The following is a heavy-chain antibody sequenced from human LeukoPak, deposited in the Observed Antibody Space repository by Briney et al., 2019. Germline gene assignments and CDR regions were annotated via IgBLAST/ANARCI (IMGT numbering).Heavy chain of an antibody. D-gene: IGHD3-3*01. CDR2: ISYDGSNK. Sequence: PGGSLRLSCAASGFTFSSYAMHWVRQAPGKGLEWVAVISYDGSNKYYADSVKGRFTISRDNSKNTLYLQMNSLRAEDTAVYYCARERITIFGVVIANQNDYWGQGTLVTVSS. J-gene: IGHJ4*02. CDR3: ARERITIFGVVIANQNDY. CDR1: GFTFSSYA. V-gene: IGHV3-30-3*01.